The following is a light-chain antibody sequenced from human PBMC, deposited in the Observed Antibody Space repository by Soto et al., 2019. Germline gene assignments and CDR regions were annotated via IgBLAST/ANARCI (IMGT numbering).Light chain of an antibody. V-gene: IGLV2-14*01. CDR2: DVS. CDR3: GSYTTSSTLV. J-gene: IGLJ2*01. CDR1: SGDVGAYNY. Sequence: QSVLTQPASVSGSPGQSITISCTGTSGDVGAYNYVSWYQQNPGKAPKLMIYDVSNRPSGVSSRFSGSKSGNTASLTVSGLQAEDEADYYCGSYTTSSTLVFGGGTKLTVL.